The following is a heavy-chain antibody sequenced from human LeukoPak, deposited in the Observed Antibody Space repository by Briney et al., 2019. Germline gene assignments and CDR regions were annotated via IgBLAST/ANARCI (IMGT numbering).Heavy chain of an antibody. CDR2: IYSGGST. D-gene: IGHD1-26*01. CDR3: ARPTLTGSYWDAFDI. J-gene: IGHJ3*02. Sequence: GGSLRLSCAASGFTVSSNYMSWVRQAPGKGLEWVSVIYSGGSTYYADSVKGRFTISRDNSKNTLYLQMNSLRAEDTAVYSCARPTLTGSYWDAFDIWGQGTMVTVSS. V-gene: IGHV3-53*01. CDR1: GFTVSSNY.